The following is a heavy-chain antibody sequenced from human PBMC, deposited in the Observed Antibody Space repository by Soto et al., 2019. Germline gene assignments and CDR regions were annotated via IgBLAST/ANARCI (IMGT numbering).Heavy chain of an antibody. J-gene: IGHJ5*02. CDR3: ARVRDCSGGTCYSWWFDP. CDR1: GGSIRSYY. V-gene: IGHV4-59*01. D-gene: IGHD2-15*01. CDR2: IYYSGST. Sequence: QVQLQESGPGLVKPSETLSLTCTVSGGSIRSYYWSWIRQPPGKGLEWIGYIYYSGSTNYNPSLKSRVTIPLDTSKNQLSLKLSSVTAADTAVYYCARVRDCSGGTCYSWWFDPWGQGTLVTVSS.